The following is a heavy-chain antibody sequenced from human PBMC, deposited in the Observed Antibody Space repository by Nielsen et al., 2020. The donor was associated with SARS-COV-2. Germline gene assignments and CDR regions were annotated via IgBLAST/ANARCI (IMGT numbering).Heavy chain of an antibody. Sequence: SETLSLTCAVYGGSFSGYYWSWIRQPPGKGLEWIGEINHSGSTNYNPSLKSRVTISVDKSKNQFSLKLSSVTAADTAVYYCARDRTTPFDYWGQGTLVTVSS. CDR2: INHSGST. CDR3: ARDRTTPFDY. D-gene: IGHD2/OR15-2a*01. CDR1: GGSFSGYY. V-gene: IGHV4-34*01. J-gene: IGHJ4*02.